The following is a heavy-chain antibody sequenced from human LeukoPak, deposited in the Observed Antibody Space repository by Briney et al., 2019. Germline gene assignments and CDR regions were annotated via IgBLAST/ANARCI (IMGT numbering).Heavy chain of an antibody. D-gene: IGHD3-22*01. J-gene: IGHJ4*02. V-gene: IGHV1-18*01. CDR1: GYTFTSYG. CDR3: ARVRNYYDSSGYYPFDY. CDR2: ISAYNGNT. Sequence: ASVKVSCKASGYTFTSYGISWVRQAPGQGLEWMGWISAYNGNTNYAQKLQGRVTMTTDTSTSTAYMELSRLRSDDTAVYYCARVRNYYDSSGYYPFDYWGQGTLVTVSS.